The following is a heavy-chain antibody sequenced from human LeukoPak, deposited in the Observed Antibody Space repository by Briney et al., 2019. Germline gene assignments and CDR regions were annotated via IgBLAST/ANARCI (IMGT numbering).Heavy chain of an antibody. D-gene: IGHD1-26*01. Sequence: AGSLRLSCAASGFTFSDHYMDWVRQAPGKGLESVGSTRNKANDYTTEYAASVKGRFTVSRDESKNSLYLQMNSLKTEDTAVYYCARAASGSYPPLDHWGQGTLVTVSS. V-gene: IGHV3-72*01. CDR1: GFTFSDHY. CDR3: ARAASGSYPPLDH. CDR2: TRNKANDYTT. J-gene: IGHJ4*02.